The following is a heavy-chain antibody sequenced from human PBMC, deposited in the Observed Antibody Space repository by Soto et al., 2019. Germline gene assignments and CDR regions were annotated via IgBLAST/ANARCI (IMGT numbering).Heavy chain of an antibody. Sequence: QVQLVESGGGLVKPGVSLRLSCAASGFTFSDSYMSWIRQAPGKGLEWVSYISRSGSVIYYADSVKGRFTISRDDAQNSLYLQIKRLRAEDTDGYYCGSDSYGVDLGYWGQGTLVTFSS. CDR1: GFTFSDSY. CDR3: GSDSYGVDLGY. V-gene: IGHV3-11*01. J-gene: IGHJ4*02. D-gene: IGHD4-17*01. CDR2: ISRSGSVI.